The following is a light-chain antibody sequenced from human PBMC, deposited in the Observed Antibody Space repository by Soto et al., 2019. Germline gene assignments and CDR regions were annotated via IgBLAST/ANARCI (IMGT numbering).Light chain of an antibody. Sequence: QSVLTQPASVSGSPGRSITISCTGANSDIGDWNYVSWYQQYPGKAPKVIIYEVNYRPSGVSYRFSGSKSGNTASLTISGLQAEDEADYYCSSFSSGTTLFVFGGGTKLTVL. CDR2: EVN. V-gene: IGLV2-14*01. CDR1: NSDIGDWNY. J-gene: IGLJ1*01. CDR3: SSFSSGTTLFV.